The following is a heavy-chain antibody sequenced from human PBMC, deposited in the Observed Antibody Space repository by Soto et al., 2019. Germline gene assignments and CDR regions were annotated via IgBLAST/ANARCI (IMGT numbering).Heavy chain of an antibody. CDR2: ISSSSSTI. CDR1: GFTFSSYS. CDR3: AKDGVTEPLNWNYQEGYYFDY. V-gene: IGHV3-48*01. D-gene: IGHD1-7*01. Sequence: GGSLRLSCAASGFTFSSYSMNWVRQAPGKGLEWVSYISSSSSTIYYADSVKGRFTISRDNAKNSLYLQMNRLRAEDTAVYYWAKDGVTEPLNWNYQEGYYFDYWGQGTLVTVSS. J-gene: IGHJ4*02.